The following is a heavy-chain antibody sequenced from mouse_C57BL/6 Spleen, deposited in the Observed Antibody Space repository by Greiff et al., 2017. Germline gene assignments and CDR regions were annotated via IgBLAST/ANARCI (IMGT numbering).Heavy chain of an antibody. CDR1: GYTFTSYW. D-gene: IGHD1-1*01. Sequence: QVQLQQPGAELVKPGASVKMSCKASGYTFTSYWITWVKQRPGQGLEWIGDLYPGSGSTNYNEKFKSKATLTVDTSSSTAYMQLSSLTSEDSAVYYCARETTQVPNCDYWGQGTTLTVSS. CDR2: LYPGSGST. CDR3: ARETTQVPNCDY. V-gene: IGHV1-55*01. J-gene: IGHJ2*01.